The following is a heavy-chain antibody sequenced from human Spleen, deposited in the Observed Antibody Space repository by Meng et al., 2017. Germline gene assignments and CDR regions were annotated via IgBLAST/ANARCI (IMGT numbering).Heavy chain of an antibody. J-gene: IGHJ4*02. Sequence: QVHLQQVGAELLKPSATLSLTCVVSGGSFSDYYWSWIRQPPGKGLEWIGEINHSGSTNYNPSLESRATISVDTSQNNLSLKLSSVTAADSAVYYCARGPTTMAHDFDYWGQGTLVTVSS. CDR3: ARGPTTMAHDFDY. D-gene: IGHD4-11*01. CDR1: GGSFSDYY. CDR2: INHSGST. V-gene: IGHV4-34*01.